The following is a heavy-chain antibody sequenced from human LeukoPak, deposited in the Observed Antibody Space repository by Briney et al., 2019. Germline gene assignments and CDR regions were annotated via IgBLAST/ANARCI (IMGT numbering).Heavy chain of an antibody. J-gene: IGHJ4*02. D-gene: IGHD6-19*01. V-gene: IGHV4-59*12. Sequence: SETLSLTCTVSGGSISSYYWSWIRRPPGKGLEWIGYIYYSGSTNYNPSLKSRVTISVDTSKNHFSLKLTSVTAADTAVYYCARGRRISVAGLFDYWGQGTLVTVSS. CDR3: ARGRRISVAGLFDY. CDR2: IYYSGST. CDR1: GGSISSYY.